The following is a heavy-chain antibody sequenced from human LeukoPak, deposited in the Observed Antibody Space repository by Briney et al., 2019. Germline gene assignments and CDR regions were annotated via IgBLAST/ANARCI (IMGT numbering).Heavy chain of an antibody. CDR3: ARDGVGASLFGP. CDR1: GGSISSSY. Sequence: SETLSLTCTVSGGSISSSYWSWIRQAPGKGLEWIGNVYYTGSTNYSPFLKSRVTISVDTSKNQFSLKLTSVTAADTAVYYCARDGVGASLFGPWGQGTLVTVSS. D-gene: IGHD1-26*01. V-gene: IGHV4-59*12. CDR2: VYYTGST. J-gene: IGHJ5*02.